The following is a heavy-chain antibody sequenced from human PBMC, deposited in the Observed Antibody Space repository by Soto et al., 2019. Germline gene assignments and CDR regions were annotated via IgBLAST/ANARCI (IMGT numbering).Heavy chain of an antibody. D-gene: IGHD6-13*01. J-gene: IGHJ5*02. V-gene: IGHV1-2*04. CDR2: INPNSGGT. CDR1: GYTFTGYY. CDR3: ARGLSAAGMSNNRFHWFDP. Sequence: ASVKVSCKASGYTFTGYYMHWVRQAPGQGLEWMGWINPNSGGTNYAQKFQGWVTMTRDTSISTAYMELGRLRSDDTAVYYCARGLSAAGMSNNRFHWFDPWGQGTLVTVSS.